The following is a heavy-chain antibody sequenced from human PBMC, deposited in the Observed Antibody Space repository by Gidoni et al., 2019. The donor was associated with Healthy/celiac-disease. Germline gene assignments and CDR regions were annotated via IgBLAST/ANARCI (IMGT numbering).Heavy chain of an antibody. J-gene: IGHJ4*02. D-gene: IGHD4-17*01. V-gene: IGHV3-7*04. CDR2: IKQDGSEK. CDR3: ARGGSTDHFYGDPFDY. Sequence: EVQLVESGGGLVQPGGSLRLSGAASGFTFSSYWMSWVRQALGKGLEWVANIKQDGSEKYYVDSVKGRFTISRDNAKKSLYLQMNSLRAEDTAVYYCARGGSTDHFYGDPFDYWGQGTLVTVSS. CDR1: GFTFSSYW.